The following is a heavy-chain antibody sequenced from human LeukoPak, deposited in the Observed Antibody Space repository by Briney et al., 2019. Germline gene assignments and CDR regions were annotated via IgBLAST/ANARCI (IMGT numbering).Heavy chain of an antibody. J-gene: IGHJ4*02. CDR3: AKAPVTTCSGAYCYPFDY. D-gene: IGHD2-21*01. V-gene: IGHV3-21*04. Sequence: PGGSLRLSCVASGFTFSSHSMNWVRQAPGKGLEWVSSISTSSSYIYYADSVKGRFTISRDSSKNTLYLQMNRLRAEDAAVYYCAKAPVTTCSGAYCYPFDYWGQGTLVTVSS. CDR2: ISTSSSYI. CDR1: GFTFSSHS.